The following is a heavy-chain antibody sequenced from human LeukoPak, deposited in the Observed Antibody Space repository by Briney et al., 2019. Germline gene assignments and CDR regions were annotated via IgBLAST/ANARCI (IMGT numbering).Heavy chain of an antibody. D-gene: IGHD6-13*01. CDR3: AREMAIPVSWGPLFDY. V-gene: IGHV3-48*01. Sequence: PGGSLRLSCAASGFTFSSYWMSWVRQVPGKGLEWVSYISSSGSTIYYADSVKGRFTISRDNAKNSLYLQMNSLRAEDTAVYYCAREMAIPVSWGPLFDYWGQGTLVTVSS. CDR1: GFTFSSYW. CDR2: ISSSGSTI. J-gene: IGHJ4*02.